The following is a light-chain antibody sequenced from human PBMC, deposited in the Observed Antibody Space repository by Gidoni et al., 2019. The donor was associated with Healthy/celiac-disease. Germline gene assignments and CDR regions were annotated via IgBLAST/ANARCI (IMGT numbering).Light chain of an antibody. CDR2: DAS. CDR3: QQRSNWSLT. V-gene: IGKV3-11*01. J-gene: IGKJ4*01. CDR1: QSVSSY. Sequence: SPPTLSLSPGERATLSCRASQSVSSYLAWYQQKPGQAPRLLIYDASNRATGIPARFSGSGSGTDFTLTISSLEPEDFAVYYCQQRSNWSLTFGGGTKVEIK.